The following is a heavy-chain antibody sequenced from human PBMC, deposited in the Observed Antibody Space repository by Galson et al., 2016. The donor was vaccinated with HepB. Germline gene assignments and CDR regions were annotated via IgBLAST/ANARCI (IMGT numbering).Heavy chain of an antibody. CDR2: ISYDGRNE. Sequence: SLRLSCAASGFTFSSYGIQWVRQAPGKGLEWVAVISYDGRNEYYSDSVKGRFTISRDNSQNTVYLQMKSLRAEDTAVYYCARDSLGRECCRGDCYPLFDPWGQGTLVTVSS. D-gene: IGHD2-21*02. CDR1: GFTFSSYG. J-gene: IGHJ5*02. V-gene: IGHV3-33*05. CDR3: ARDSLGRECCRGDCYPLFDP.